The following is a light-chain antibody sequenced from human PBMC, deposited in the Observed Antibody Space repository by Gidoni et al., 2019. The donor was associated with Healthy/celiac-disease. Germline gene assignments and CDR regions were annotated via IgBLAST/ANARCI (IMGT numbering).Light chain of an antibody. V-gene: IGKV1-9*01. CDR3: QQLNSYPS. J-gene: IGKJ3*01. CDR1: KGISSY. CDR2: AAS. Sequence: DIQFTQSPSFLSASVGDRVTITCRASKGISSYLAWYQQKPGKAPKLLIDAASTLQSGVPSRFSGSGSGTEFTLTISSLQPEDFATYYCQQLNSYPSFGPGTKVDIK.